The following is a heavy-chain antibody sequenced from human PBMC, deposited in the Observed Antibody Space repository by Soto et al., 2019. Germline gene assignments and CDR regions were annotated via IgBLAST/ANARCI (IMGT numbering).Heavy chain of an antibody. CDR1: GDSVSNNRAT. Sequence: SQTLSLTCAISGDSVSNNRATWDWIRQSPSGGLEWLGRTYYRSKWISDYAMSVKSRISINPDTSKNLISLHLNSVTPEDTAIYYCARDPPDFNSGFDFWGQGTPVISPQ. CDR2: TYYRSKWIS. V-gene: IGHV6-1*01. D-gene: IGHD6-19*01. J-gene: IGHJ4*02. CDR3: ARDPPDFNSGFDF.